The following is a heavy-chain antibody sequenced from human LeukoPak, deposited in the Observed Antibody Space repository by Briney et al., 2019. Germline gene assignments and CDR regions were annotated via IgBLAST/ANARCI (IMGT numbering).Heavy chain of an antibody. D-gene: IGHD5-18*01. J-gene: IGHJ3*02. V-gene: IGHV4-59*01. CDR1: GGSISSYY. Sequence: PSETLSLTCTISGGSISSYYWSWIRQPPGKGLEWIGYVYYSGITNYNPSLKSRVTMSVDTSSNHFSLKLTSVTAADTAVYYCARSRSGYSYDHAAFDIWGQGTMVTVSS. CDR2: VYYSGIT. CDR3: ARSRSGYSYDHAAFDI.